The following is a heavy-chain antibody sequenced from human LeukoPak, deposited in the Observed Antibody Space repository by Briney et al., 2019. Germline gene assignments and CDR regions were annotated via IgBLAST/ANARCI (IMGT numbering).Heavy chain of an antibody. CDR3: ARDRLVGPTRGIFDS. D-gene: IGHD1-26*01. V-gene: IGHV3-69-1*01. CDR1: GFVVSDYY. Sequence: GGSLRLSCVASGFVVSDYYMVWVRQTPGKGLEWLSYMSSRDDVYYVDSVKGRFTISRDNAKNSLYLQMNGLRAEDTAVYYCARDRLVGPTRGIFDSWGQGTLVTVSS. CDR2: MSSRDDV. J-gene: IGHJ4*02.